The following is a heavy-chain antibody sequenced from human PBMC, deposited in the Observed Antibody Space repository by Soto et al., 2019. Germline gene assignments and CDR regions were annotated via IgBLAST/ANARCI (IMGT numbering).Heavy chain of an antibody. D-gene: IGHD4-17*01. J-gene: IGHJ4*02. CDR3: PRDLFFISPSTVTTDAY. CDR1: GYTFTSFG. CDR2: ISPESDKA. V-gene: IGHV1-18*01. Sequence: VQLVQSGAEVKKPGASVRVSCKASGYTFTSFGLSWVRQAPGQGPEWMGWISPESDKATYAHKFQGRITMTPDTSTTTAYTDLRGLRSADTAVDYCPRDLFFISPSTVTTDAYWGQGTLVSVS.